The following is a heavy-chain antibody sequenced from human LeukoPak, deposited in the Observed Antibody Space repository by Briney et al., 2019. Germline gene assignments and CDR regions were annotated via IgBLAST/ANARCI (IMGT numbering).Heavy chain of an antibody. Sequence: SETLSLTCAVSGRSFSGYYWSWIRQPPGKGLEWIGESNHSGSTNYNPSLKSRVTISVDTSKNQFSLKLSSVTAADTAVYYCARGKDCSSTSCPYYMDVWGKGTTVTVSS. CDR1: GRSFSGYY. D-gene: IGHD2-2*01. CDR2: SNHSGST. J-gene: IGHJ6*03. V-gene: IGHV4-34*01. CDR3: ARGKDCSSTSCPYYMDV.